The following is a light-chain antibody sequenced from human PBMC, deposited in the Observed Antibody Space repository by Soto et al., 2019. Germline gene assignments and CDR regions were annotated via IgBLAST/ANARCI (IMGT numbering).Light chain of an antibody. CDR3: SSYAGSNVWGYV. CDR2: EVS. V-gene: IGLV2-8*01. CDR1: SSDVGGYNY. J-gene: IGLJ1*01. Sequence: QSALTQPPSASGSPGQSVTISCTGTSSDVGGYNYVSWYQQHPGKAPKLMIYEVSKRPSGVPDRFSGSKSGNTASLTVSGLQAEDEADYYCSSYAGSNVWGYVFGTRTKLTVL.